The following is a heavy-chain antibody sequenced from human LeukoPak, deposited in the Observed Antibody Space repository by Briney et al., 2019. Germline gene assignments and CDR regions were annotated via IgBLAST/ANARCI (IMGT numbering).Heavy chain of an antibody. D-gene: IGHD1-26*01. J-gene: IGHJ4*02. Sequence: PGGSLRLSCAASGFTFRCYGMHWVRQAPGKGLEWVAFIRYDGSNKYYADSVKGRFTISRDNSKNTLYLQMNSLRAEDTAVYYCAKDPSSGSYLFDYWGQGTLVTVSS. CDR1: GFTFRCYG. CDR2: IRYDGSNK. V-gene: IGHV3-30*02. CDR3: AKDPSSGSYLFDY.